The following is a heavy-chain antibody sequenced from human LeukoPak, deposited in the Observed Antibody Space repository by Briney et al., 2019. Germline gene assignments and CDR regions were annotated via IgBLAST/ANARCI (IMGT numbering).Heavy chain of an antibody. CDR3: ARRRSGTYSYYYYGVDV. CDR1: GYNFTSYW. V-gene: IGHV5-10-1*01. Sequence: GESLKISCKGSGYNFTSYWISWVRQMPGKGLEWMGRIDPSDSYINYSPSFQGHVTISVDKSITTAYLQWSSLKASDTAKYYCARRRSGTYSYYYYGVDVWGQGTTVTVSS. D-gene: IGHD1-26*01. CDR2: IDPSDSYI. J-gene: IGHJ6*02.